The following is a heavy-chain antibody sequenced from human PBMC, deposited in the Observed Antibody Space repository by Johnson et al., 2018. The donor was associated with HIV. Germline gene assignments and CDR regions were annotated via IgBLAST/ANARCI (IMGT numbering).Heavy chain of an antibody. CDR3: ARSVDYGDSLCAFDI. D-gene: IGHD4-17*01. CDR1: GFTFSSYW. CDR2: IGHDGSKT. V-gene: IGHV3-30*02. J-gene: IGHJ3*02. Sequence: QMQLVESGGGLVQPGGSLRLSCAASGFTFSSYWMSWVRQAPGKGLEWVVFIGHDGSKTYYEDSVKGRFTISRDDSKNTLYLQMNSLRAEDTAVYYCARSVDYGDSLCAFDIWGQGTMVTVSS.